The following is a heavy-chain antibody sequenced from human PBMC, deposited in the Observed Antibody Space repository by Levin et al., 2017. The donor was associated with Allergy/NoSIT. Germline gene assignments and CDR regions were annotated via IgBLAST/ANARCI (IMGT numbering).Heavy chain of an antibody. V-gene: IGHV3-74*01. D-gene: IGHD2-2*01. CDR3: ARGGCRSTSCLDN. Sequence: LSLTCAASGFTFRSFYMHWVRQAPGKGLVWVSRIISDGSTTNYADSVRGRFTISRDNAKNMLYLQMNSLGAEDTALYYCARGGCRSTSCLDNWGQGTLVTVSS. CDR1: GFTFRSFY. CDR2: IISDGSTT. J-gene: IGHJ4*02.